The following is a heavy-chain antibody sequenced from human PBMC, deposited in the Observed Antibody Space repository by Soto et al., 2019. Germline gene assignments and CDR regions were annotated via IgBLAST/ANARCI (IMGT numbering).Heavy chain of an antibody. CDR3: ATRGPYYFDSNSYYRLIEYYFGY. Sequence: ASVKVSCKASGYQFPGYYIHWVRQAPGQGLEWMGGINPNSGDTNYAQNFQGRVTPTRDTSISTAYMELSRLKSDDTAVYYCATRGPYYFDSNSYYRLIEYYFGYWGQGTLFTVSS. CDR1: GYQFPGYY. CDR2: INPNSGDT. V-gene: IGHV1-2*02. D-gene: IGHD3-22*01. J-gene: IGHJ4*02.